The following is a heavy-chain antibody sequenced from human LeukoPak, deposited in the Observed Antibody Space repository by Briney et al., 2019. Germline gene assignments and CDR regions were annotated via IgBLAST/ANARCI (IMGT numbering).Heavy chain of an antibody. CDR1: GGSISNYY. CDR3: ARTSARGAQFDY. D-gene: IGHD3-10*01. Sequence: SETLSLTCTVSGGSISNYYWSWIRQPAGMGLEWIGRIYASGSNNYNPSLKSRVTMSVDTSNNQFSLNLSSVTAADTTVYYCARTSARGAQFDYWGQGTLVTVSS. CDR2: IYASGSN. V-gene: IGHV4-4*07. J-gene: IGHJ4*02.